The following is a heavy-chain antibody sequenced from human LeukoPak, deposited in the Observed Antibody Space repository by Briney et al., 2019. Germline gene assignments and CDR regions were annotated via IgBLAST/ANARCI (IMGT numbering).Heavy chain of an antibody. CDR3: ATLNGYDSSGYAY. V-gene: IGHV1-24*01. D-gene: IGHD3-22*01. J-gene: IGHJ4*02. CDR2: FDPEDGET. Sequence: ASVKVSRKVSGYTLTELSMHWVRQAPGKGLEWMGGFDPEDGETIYAQKFQGRVTITEDTSTDTAYMELSSLRSEDTAVYYCATLNGYDSSGYAYWGQGTLVTVSS. CDR1: GYTLTELS.